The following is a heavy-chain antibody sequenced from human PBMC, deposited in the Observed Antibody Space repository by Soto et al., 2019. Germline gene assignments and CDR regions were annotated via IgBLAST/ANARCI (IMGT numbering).Heavy chain of an antibody. J-gene: IGHJ5*02. D-gene: IGHD2-15*01. CDR1: GFTFDNYA. CDR3: VRGGGGGQFDL. V-gene: IGHV3-21*06. CDR2: IWGTGAGT. Sequence: GGSLRLSCSASGFTFDNYAMNWVRQAPGKGLEWVSLIWGTGAGTHYADSVNGRHIISRDNAKNSLYLQMNSLRDEDTAIYYCVRGGGGGQFDLWGQGTVVTVSS.